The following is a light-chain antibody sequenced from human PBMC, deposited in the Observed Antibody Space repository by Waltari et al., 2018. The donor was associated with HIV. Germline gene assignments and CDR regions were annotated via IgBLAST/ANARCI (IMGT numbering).Light chain of an antibody. CDR2: RNN. Sequence: QSVLTQPPSASGTPGQRVTISCSGSSPNIGRDYVSWYQQRPGTAPKLLIYRNNQRPSGVPDRFSGSKSGTSASLAISGLRSEDEADYYCAAWNDSLSGYVFGTGTKVTV. J-gene: IGLJ1*01. CDR3: AAWNDSLSGYV. CDR1: SPNIGRDY. V-gene: IGLV1-47*01.